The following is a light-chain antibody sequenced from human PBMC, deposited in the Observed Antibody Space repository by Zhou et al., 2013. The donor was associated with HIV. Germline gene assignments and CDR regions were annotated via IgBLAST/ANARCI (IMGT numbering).Light chain of an antibody. V-gene: IGKV3-20*01. Sequence: ENVLTQSPGTLSLSPGERATLSCRASQSVSSSSLAWYQQKPGQAPRLLIYGASSRATGIPDRFSGSGSGRDFTLTISRLEPEDFAVYYCQQYGSSPTTFGGGTKVEMK. CDR2: GAS. CDR1: QSVSSSS. CDR3: QQYGSSPTT. J-gene: IGKJ4*01.